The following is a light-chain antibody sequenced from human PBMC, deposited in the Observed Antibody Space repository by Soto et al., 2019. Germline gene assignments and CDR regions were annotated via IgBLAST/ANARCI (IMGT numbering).Light chain of an antibody. CDR3: QQYAYSPRT. CDR2: GAS. V-gene: IGKV3-20*01. CDR1: QSVSSSY. Sequence: EIVLTQSPGTLSLSPGERATLSCRASQSVSSSYLAWYQQKPGQAPRLLIYGASNRATGIPDRFSGSGSVTDFTLTISSLEPEDFAVYYCQQYAYSPRTVGQGTKVEIK. J-gene: IGKJ1*01.